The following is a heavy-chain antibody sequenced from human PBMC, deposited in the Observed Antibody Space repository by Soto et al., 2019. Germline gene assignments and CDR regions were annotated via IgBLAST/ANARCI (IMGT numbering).Heavy chain of an antibody. J-gene: IGHJ3*02. V-gene: IGHV3-53*01. Sequence: LSLSCAASGFTFSRHTMHWVRQAPGKGLEWVSVIYSGGSTYYADSVKGRFTISRDNSKNTLYLQMNSLRAEDTAVYYCARDDPSAFDIWGQGTMVTVSS. CDR1: GFTFSRHT. CDR2: IYSGGST. CDR3: ARDDPSAFDI.